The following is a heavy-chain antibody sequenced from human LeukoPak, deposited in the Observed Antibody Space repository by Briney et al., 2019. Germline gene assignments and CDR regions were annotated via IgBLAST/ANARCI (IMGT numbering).Heavy chain of an antibody. CDR2: IIGSGGST. CDR1: GFTFSSYA. Sequence: GGSLRLSCVVSGFTFSSYATSWVRQAPGKGLEWVSVIIGSGGSTYYADSVKGRFTIPRDNSKNTLYLQMNSLRAEDTAVYYCAKDKNWAFDYWGQGTLVTVSS. V-gene: IGHV3-23*01. CDR3: AKDKNWAFDY. D-gene: IGHD7-27*01. J-gene: IGHJ4*02.